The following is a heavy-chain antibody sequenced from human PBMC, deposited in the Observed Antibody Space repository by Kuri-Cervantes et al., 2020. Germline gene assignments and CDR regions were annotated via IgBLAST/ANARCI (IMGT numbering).Heavy chain of an antibody. CDR1: GFTFSSYS. Sequence: GGSLRLSCAASGFTFSSYSMNWVRQAPGKGLEWVSYISSSSSTIYYADSVKGRFTISRDNAKNSLYLQMNSLRAEDTAVYYCASEGISGWYETPDYWGQGTLVTVSS. CDR3: ASEGISGWYETPDY. V-gene: IGHV3-48*01. CDR2: ISSSSSTI. D-gene: IGHD6-19*01. J-gene: IGHJ4*02.